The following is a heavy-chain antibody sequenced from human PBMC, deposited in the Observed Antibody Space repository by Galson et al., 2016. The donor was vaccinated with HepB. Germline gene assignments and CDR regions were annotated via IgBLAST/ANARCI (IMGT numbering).Heavy chain of an antibody. CDR3: ARGGGRIIRVAPDS. D-gene: IGHD3-10*01. CDR1: GYDFNAYD. V-gene: IGHV1-8*01. J-gene: IGHJ5*02. Sequence: SVKVSCKASGYDFNAYDIHWMRQASGQGLEWMGRLDPDSGNTSFAPTFRGRLTLTRDSSTTTAYMELSGLTSEDIAVYYCARGGGRIIRVAPDSWGQGTLVTVSS. CDR2: LDPDSGNT.